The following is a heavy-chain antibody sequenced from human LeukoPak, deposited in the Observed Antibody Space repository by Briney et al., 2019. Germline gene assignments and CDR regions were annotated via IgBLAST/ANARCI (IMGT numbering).Heavy chain of an antibody. J-gene: IGHJ4*02. V-gene: IGHV3-23*01. Sequence: GGSLRLSCAASGFTFTSCAMTWVRQAPGKGLEWVSAITGSGGGTTYYADSVRGRFTISRDNSKNTLYLQMNSLRAEDTAVYYCAKDTGYDSSGPFDYWGQGTLVTVSS. CDR1: GFTFTSCA. CDR3: AKDTGYDSSGPFDY. CDR2: ITGSGGGTT. D-gene: IGHD3-22*01.